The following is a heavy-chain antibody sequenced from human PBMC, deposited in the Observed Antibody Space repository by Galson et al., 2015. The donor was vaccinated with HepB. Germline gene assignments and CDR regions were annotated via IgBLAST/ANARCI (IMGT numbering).Heavy chain of an antibody. CDR2: IVVGSGNT. Sequence: SVKVSCKASGFTFTSSAMQWVRQARGQRLEWIGWIVVGSGNTNYAQKFQERVTITRDMSTSTAYMELSSLRSEDTAVYYCAVLLGYSSSWWFDPWGQGTLVTVSS. CDR1: GFTFTSSA. V-gene: IGHV1-58*02. D-gene: IGHD6-13*01. J-gene: IGHJ5*02. CDR3: AVLLGYSSSWWFDP.